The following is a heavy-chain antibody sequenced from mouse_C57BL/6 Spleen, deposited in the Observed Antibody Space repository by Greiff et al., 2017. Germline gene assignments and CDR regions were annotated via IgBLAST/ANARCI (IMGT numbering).Heavy chain of an antibody. V-gene: IGHV1-72*01. Sequence: QLQLKQPGAELVKPGASVKLSCKASGYTFTSYWMPWVKQRPGRGLEWIGMIDPNSGVTKYTENFKSKATLTVDKPSSTAYMQLSSLTSEDSAFYYYARTREGGRFPYYFDYWGQGTTLTVSS. J-gene: IGHJ2*01. CDR3: ARTREGGRFPYYFDY. D-gene: IGHD1-2*01. CDR2: IDPNSGVT. CDR1: GYTFTSYW.